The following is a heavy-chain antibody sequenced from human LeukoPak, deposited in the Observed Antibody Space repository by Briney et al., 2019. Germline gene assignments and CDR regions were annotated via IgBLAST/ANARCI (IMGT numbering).Heavy chain of an antibody. Sequence: GGSLRLSCAASGFTFSSYWMHWVRQAPGKGLVWVSRINSDGSSTSYADSVKGRFTISRDNAKNTLYLQMNSLRAEDTAVYYCARDPLGYCSSTSCYTGYLDYWGQGTLVTVSS. CDR2: INSDGSST. CDR3: ARDPLGYCSSTSCYTGYLDY. V-gene: IGHV3-74*01. CDR1: GFTFSSYW. D-gene: IGHD2-2*02. J-gene: IGHJ4*02.